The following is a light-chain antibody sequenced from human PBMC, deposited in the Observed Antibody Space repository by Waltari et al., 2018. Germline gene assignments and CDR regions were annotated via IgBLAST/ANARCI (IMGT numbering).Light chain of an antibody. J-gene: IGKJ1*01. CDR3: QQYYSTPPTWT. CDR2: WAS. Sequence: DIVMTQSPDSLAVSLGERATINCKSSQSFLYSSNNKNYLAWYQQKPGQPPKLLIYWASTRESGVPDRVSGSGSGTDFTLTISSLQAVDVAVYFCQQYYSTPPTWTFGQGTKVEIK. V-gene: IGKV4-1*01. CDR1: QSFLYSSNNKNY.